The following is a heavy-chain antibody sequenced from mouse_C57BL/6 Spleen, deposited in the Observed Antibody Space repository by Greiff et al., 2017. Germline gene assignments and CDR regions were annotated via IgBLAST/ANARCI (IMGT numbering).Heavy chain of an antibody. J-gene: IGHJ4*01. Sequence: QVQLQQPGAELVKPGASVKLSCKASGYTFTSYWMHWVKQRPGQGLEWIGMIHPNSGSTNYNEKFKSKATLTVDKSSSTAYMQLSSLTSEDSVVYYCALITTVVAPYAMDYWGQGTSVTVSS. CDR1: GYTFTSYW. V-gene: IGHV1-64*01. CDR3: ALITTVVAPYAMDY. CDR2: IHPNSGST. D-gene: IGHD1-1*01.